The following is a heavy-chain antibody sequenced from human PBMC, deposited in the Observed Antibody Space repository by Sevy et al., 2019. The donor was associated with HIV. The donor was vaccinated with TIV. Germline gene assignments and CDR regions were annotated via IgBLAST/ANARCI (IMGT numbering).Heavy chain of an antibody. J-gene: IGHJ4*02. D-gene: IGHD3-22*01. CDR2: IIPIVGIA. CDR3: ARDSDYYDSTQDY. CDR1: GGTFSNYA. Sequence: ASVKVSCKASGGTFSNYAISWVRQAPGQGLEWMGRIIPIVGIANYAQKFQGRVTITADKSTSTAYMELSSLRSEDTAVYYCARDSDYYDSTQDYWGQGTLVTVSS. V-gene: IGHV1-69*04.